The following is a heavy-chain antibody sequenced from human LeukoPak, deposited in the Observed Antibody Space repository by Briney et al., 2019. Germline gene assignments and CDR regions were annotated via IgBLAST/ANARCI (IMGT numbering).Heavy chain of an antibody. CDR3: ARGRLQNEDY. CDR1: VGSISRYY. V-gene: IGHV4-4*07. J-gene: IGHJ4*02. Sequence: SQTLSLTCTVSVGSISRYYGRWIRQPAGNGLEWIGRIYTSESTNYNPSLKSRVTMSVDTSKHQFSLKLSSVTAADTAVYYCARGRLQNEDYWGQGTLVTVSS. D-gene: IGHD5-24*01. CDR2: IYTSEST.